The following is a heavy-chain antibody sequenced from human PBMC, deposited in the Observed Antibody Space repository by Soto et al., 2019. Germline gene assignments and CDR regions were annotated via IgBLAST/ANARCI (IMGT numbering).Heavy chain of an antibody. Sequence: GGSLRLSCAASGFTFSSYGMHWVRQAPGKGLEWVAVISYDGSNKYYADSVKGRFTISRDNSKNTLYLQMNSLRAEDTAVYYCAKDGLPGHYNILTGFEYWGQGTLVTVSS. V-gene: IGHV3-30*18. CDR1: GFTFSSYG. CDR3: AKDGLPGHYNILTGFEY. J-gene: IGHJ4*02. D-gene: IGHD3-9*01. CDR2: ISYDGSNK.